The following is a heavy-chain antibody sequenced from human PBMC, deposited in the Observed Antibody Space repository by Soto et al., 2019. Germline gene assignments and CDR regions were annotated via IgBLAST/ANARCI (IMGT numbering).Heavy chain of an antibody. V-gene: IGHV3-53*01. CDR3: AKDRPPRTYGYFFDY. CDR1: GFTVTNKY. J-gene: IGHJ4*02. Sequence: PGGSLRLSCATSGFTVTNKYMTLVRQAPGKGLEWVSVIYSGGSTSYADSVKGRFTISRDNSKNILYLQMNSLRAEDTALYYCAKDRPPRTYGYFFDYWGQGTPVNVSS. CDR2: IYSGGST. D-gene: IGHD3-10*01.